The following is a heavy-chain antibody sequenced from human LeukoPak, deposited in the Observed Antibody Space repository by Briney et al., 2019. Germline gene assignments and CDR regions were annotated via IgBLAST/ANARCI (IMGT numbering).Heavy chain of an antibody. CDR1: SYSISSGYY. V-gene: IGHV4-38-2*02. CDR2: IYHSGNT. CDR3: ARHGYYYYYYMDV. Sequence: PSETLSLTCTVSSYSISSGYYWGWIRQPPGKGLEWIGSIYHSGNTYYNPSLKSRVTISVDTSKNQFSLKLSSVTAADTAVYYCARHGYYYYYYMDVWGKGTTVTVSS. D-gene: IGHD5-24*01. J-gene: IGHJ6*03.